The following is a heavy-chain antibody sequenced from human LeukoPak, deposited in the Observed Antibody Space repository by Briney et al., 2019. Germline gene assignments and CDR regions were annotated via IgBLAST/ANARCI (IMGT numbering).Heavy chain of an antibody. J-gene: IGHJ3*02. CDR3: ARDKSSSWYEHAFDI. Sequence: GGSLRLSCAASGFTFSSYEMNWVRQAPGKGLEWVSYISSSGSTIYYADSVKGRFTISRDNAKNSLYLQKNSLRAEDTAVYYCARDKSSSWYEHAFDIWGQGTMVTVSS. D-gene: IGHD6-13*01. CDR1: GFTFSSYE. V-gene: IGHV3-48*03. CDR2: ISSSGSTI.